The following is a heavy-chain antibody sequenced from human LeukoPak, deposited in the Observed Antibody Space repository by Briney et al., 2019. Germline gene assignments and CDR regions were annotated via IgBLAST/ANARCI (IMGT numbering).Heavy chain of an antibody. J-gene: IGHJ4*02. CDR3: VRDRVDGYNYY. Sequence: GGSLRLSCAASGFTFSSYSMNWVRQAPGKGLEWVSYISSSSSAIYYADSVKGRFTISRDNAKNSLYLQMNSLRVEDTAMYYCVRDRVDGYNYYWGQGILVTVSS. CDR1: GFTFSSYS. CDR2: ISSSSSAI. D-gene: IGHD5-24*01. V-gene: IGHV3-48*01.